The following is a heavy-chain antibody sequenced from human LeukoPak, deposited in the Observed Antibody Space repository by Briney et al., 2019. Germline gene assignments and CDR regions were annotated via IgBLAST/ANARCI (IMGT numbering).Heavy chain of an antibody. CDR1: GFTFSSYE. CDR2: IGRSGTI. D-gene: IGHD6-19*01. CDR3: AKEKGAVAGTTDFDL. J-gene: IGHJ2*01. V-gene: IGHV3-48*03. Sequence: PGGSLRLSCAASGFTFSSYEMNWVRQAPGKGLEWVSHIGRSGTIYYADSVRGRFTISRDNSKNTLYLQMHSLRAEDTAVYYCAKEKGAVAGTTDFDLWGRGTLVTVSS.